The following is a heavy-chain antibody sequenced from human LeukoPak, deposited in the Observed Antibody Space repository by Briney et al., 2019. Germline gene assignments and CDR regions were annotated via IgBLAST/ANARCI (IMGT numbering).Heavy chain of an antibody. J-gene: IGHJ4*02. CDR1: GYTFTSYA. V-gene: IGHV7-4-1*02. D-gene: IGHD6-19*01. CDR3: ARGTPSGWRQNPDFDY. CDR2: INTNTGNP. Sequence: ASVKVSCKASGYTFTSYAMNWVRQAPGQGLEWMGWINTNTGNPTYAQGFTGRFVFSLDTSVSTAYLQISSLKAEDTAVYYCARGTPSGWRQNPDFDYWGQGTLVTVSS.